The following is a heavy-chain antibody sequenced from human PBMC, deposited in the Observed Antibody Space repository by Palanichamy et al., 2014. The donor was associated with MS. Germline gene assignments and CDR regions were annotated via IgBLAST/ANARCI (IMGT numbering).Heavy chain of an antibody. J-gene: IGHJ4*02. CDR2: IWYDGSNT. V-gene: IGHV3-33*01. CDR3: TRDIRSSYFDF. D-gene: IGHD1-26*01. CDR1: GFTFKNYG. Sequence: QAQLVEVWGRAWSSLGGPSRLSCAASGFTFKNYGMHWVRQAPGKGLEWVAVIWYDGSNTYYTDSVKGRFTISRDNSKNTLYLQMNSLRAEDTAVYYCTRDIRSSYFDFWGQGNMVTVSS.